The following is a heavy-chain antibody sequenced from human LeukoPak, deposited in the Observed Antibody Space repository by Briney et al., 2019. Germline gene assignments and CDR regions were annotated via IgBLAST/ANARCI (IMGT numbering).Heavy chain of an antibody. Sequence: GGSLRLSCAVSGFTFSSYAMNWVRQAPGKRLEWVSYISSSGSTIYYADSVKGRFTISRDNAKNSLFLQMNSLRAEDTAVYYCVRDSSSYWFFDLRGRGTLVTVSS. CDR2: ISSSGSTI. CDR3: VRDSSSYWFFDL. CDR1: GFTFSSYA. J-gene: IGHJ2*01. V-gene: IGHV3-48*03.